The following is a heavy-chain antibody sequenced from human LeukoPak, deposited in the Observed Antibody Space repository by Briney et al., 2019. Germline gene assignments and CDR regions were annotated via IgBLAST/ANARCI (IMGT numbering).Heavy chain of an antibody. V-gene: IGHV3-48*01. J-gene: IGHJ3*02. CDR1: GFTFSSYS. CDR2: ISSSSSTI. D-gene: IGHD4-17*01. CDR3: ARDFAYGDYSSQNAFDI. Sequence: GGSLRLSCAASGFTFSSYSMNWVRQAPGEGLEWVSYISSSSSTIYYADSVKGRFTISRDNAKNSLYLQMNSLRAEDTAVYYCARDFAYGDYSSQNAFDIWGQGTMVTVSS.